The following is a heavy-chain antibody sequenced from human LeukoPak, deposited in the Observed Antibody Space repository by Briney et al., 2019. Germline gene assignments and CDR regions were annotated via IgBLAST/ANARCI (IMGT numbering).Heavy chain of an antibody. Sequence: ASVKVSCKASGYTFTSYYMHWVRQAPGQGLEWMGWISAYNGNTNYAQKLQGRVTMTTDTSTSTAYMELRSLRSDDTAVYYCARESLRFLEWLPGAFDIWGQGTMVTVSS. D-gene: IGHD3-3*01. V-gene: IGHV1-18*04. CDR2: ISAYNGNT. CDR1: GYTFTSYY. J-gene: IGHJ3*02. CDR3: ARESLRFLEWLPGAFDI.